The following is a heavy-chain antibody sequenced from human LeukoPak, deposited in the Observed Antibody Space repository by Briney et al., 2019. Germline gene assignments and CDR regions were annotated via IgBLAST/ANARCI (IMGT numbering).Heavy chain of an antibody. D-gene: IGHD3-22*01. Sequence: GGPLRLSCAASGFAVSSKYMSWVRQAPRKGLEWVSVIYSGGTTYYADSVKGRFTISRDTSKNTLYLQMNSLRAEDTAVYYCARMLISSGYYVDSWGQGTLVTVSS. J-gene: IGHJ4*02. CDR3: ARMLISSGYYVDS. CDR2: IYSGGTT. V-gene: IGHV3-53*01. CDR1: GFAVSSKY.